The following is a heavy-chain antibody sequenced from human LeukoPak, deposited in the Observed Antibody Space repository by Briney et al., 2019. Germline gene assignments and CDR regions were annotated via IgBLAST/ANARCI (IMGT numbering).Heavy chain of an antibody. J-gene: IGHJ4*02. CDR1: GYTFTSSD. V-gene: IGHV1-8*01. Sequence: ASVKVSCKASGYTFTSSDINWVRQATGQGLEWMGWMNPNSGNTGYAQKFQGRVTMTRNTSISTAYMELSSLRSEDTAVYYCARGTPNCGGDCYVIDYWGQGTLVTVSS. D-gene: IGHD2-21*02. CDR3: ARGTPNCGGDCYVIDY. CDR2: MNPNSGNT.